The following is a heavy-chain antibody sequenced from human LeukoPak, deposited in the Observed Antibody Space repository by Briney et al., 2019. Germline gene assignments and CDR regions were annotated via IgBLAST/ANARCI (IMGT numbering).Heavy chain of an antibody. D-gene: IGHD3-10*01. V-gene: IGHV3-11*01. CDR3: ARDHNMVRGVMDWFDP. CDR1: GFTFSDYY. CDR2: ISSSGSTI. Sequence: GGSLRLSCAASGFTFSDYYMSWIRQAPGKGLEWVSYISSSGSTIYYADSVKGRFTISRDNAKNSLYLQMNSLRAEDTAVYYCARDHNMVRGVMDWFDPWGQGTLVTVSS. J-gene: IGHJ5*02.